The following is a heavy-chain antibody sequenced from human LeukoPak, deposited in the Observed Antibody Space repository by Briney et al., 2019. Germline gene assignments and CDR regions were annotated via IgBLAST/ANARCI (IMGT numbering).Heavy chain of an antibody. CDR1: GFPFSDYW. V-gene: IGHV3-7*01. J-gene: IGHJ4*02. Sequence: GGSLRLSCAASGFPFSDYWMDWVRQAPGKGMEGVANINQDGRIQYYVDSVRDRFIISRDNAKNSLSLQMYSLSAEGTAIYFCSRSLDYLGQGALVTVSS. CDR2: INQDGRIQ. CDR3: SRSLDY.